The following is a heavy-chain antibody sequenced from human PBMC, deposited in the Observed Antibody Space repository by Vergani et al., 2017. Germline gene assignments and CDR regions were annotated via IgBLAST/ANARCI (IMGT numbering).Heavy chain of an antibody. D-gene: IGHD2/OR15-2a*01. CDR2: IRYDGSSE. Sequence: VDLVESGGGVVQPGGSLRLSCTLSGFTLNTYGIHWVRQAPGKGLEWVSFIRYDGSSEYYGDSVKGRFTISRDKSQNTVNLQMNSLRTEDTAVYFCANSVIAGNVGVAYFGMDVWGRGTTVTVSS. CDR1: GFTLNTYG. V-gene: IGHV3-30*02. J-gene: IGHJ6*02. CDR3: ANSVIAGNVGVAYFGMDV.